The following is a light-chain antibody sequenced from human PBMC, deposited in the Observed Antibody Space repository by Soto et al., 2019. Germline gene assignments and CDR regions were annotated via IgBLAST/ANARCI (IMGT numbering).Light chain of an antibody. CDR1: QSVSSF. J-gene: IGKJ2*01. Sequence: EIVLTQSPATLSLSPGERATLTCRTSQSVSSFLGWYQQKPGQAPRLLIYEASKRATGIPARFSGSGSGTDFTLTISSLEPEDSAVYYCQQRSRWPPYTFGQGTKLEIK. CDR2: EAS. V-gene: IGKV3-11*01. CDR3: QQRSRWPPYT.